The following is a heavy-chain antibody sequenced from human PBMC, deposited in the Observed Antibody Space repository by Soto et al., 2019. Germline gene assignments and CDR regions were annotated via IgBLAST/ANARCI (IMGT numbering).Heavy chain of an antibody. CDR3: ARDPGYSYGYN. CDR2: INTGNGDT. D-gene: IGHD5-18*01. J-gene: IGHJ4*02. Sequence: ASVKVSCKASGYTFATYAIHWVRQAPGQRLEWMGWINTGNGDTKYSQKFQGRVAITRDTSANTAYMELSSLISEDTAVYYCARDPGYSYGYNWGQGTLVTVSS. CDR1: GYTFATYA. V-gene: IGHV1-3*04.